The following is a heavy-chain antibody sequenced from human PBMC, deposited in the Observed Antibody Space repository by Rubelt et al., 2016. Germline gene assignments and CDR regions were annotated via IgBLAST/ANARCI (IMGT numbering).Heavy chain of an antibody. J-gene: IGHJ5*02. D-gene: IGHD3-22*01. CDR1: GYTFSSYA. CDR3: ARDGYYYESDTTSNYFEGWFDP. CDR2: INAGYGDT. V-gene: IGHV1-3*01. Sequence: PGDSVKVSCKASGYTFSSYAIHWVRQAPGQRLEWMGWINAGYGDTRYSPNFQGRLTITRDTSATTAYMELCSLRSEDTAVYYCARDGYYYESDTTSNYFEGWFDPWGQGTLVTVSS.